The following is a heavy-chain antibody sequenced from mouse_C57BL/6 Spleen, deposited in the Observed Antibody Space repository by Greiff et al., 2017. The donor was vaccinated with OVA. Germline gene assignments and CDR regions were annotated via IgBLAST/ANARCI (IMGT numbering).Heavy chain of an antibody. CDR1: GYTFTSYW. V-gene: IGHV1-5*01. CDR2: IYPGNSDT. Sequence: EVKLVESGTVLARPGASVKMSCKTSGYTFTSYWMHWVKQRPGQGLEWIGAIYPGNSDTSYNQKFKGKAKLTAVTSASTAYMELSSLTNEDSAVYYCTRPDSSGYVWGYWGQGTTLTVSS. D-gene: IGHD3-2*02. J-gene: IGHJ2*01. CDR3: TRPDSSGYVWGY.